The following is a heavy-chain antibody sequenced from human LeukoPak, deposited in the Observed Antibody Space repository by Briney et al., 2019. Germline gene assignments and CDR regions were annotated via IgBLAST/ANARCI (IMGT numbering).Heavy chain of an antibody. CDR2: IYYSGST. CDR3: ARRVRVDPYYYYMDV. CDR1: GGSISSSSYY. V-gene: IGHV4-39*01. J-gene: IGHJ6*03. Sequence: SETLSLTCTVSGGSISSSSYYWGWIRQPPGKGLEWIGSIYYSGSTYYNPSLKSRVTTSVDTSKNQFSLKLSSVTAADTAVYYCARRVRVDPYYYYMDVWGKGTTVTVSS. D-gene: IGHD3-10*01.